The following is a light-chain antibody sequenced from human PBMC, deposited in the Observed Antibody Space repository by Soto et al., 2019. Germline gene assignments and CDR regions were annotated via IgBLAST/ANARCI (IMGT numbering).Light chain of an antibody. Sequence: QSALTQPRSVSGPPGQSVSISCSGTSIGVGTYNCVSWYQQHPGKAPKMIIYDVSKRPSGVPDRFSGSKSGNTASLTISGLQAEDEADYYCCSYAGGYTHAVFGGGTKVTVL. CDR3: CSYAGGYTHAV. V-gene: IGLV2-11*01. CDR1: SIGVGTYNC. CDR2: DVS. J-gene: IGLJ2*01.